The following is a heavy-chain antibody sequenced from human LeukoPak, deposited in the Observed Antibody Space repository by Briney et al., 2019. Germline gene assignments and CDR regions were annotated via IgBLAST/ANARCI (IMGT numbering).Heavy chain of an antibody. CDR3: ARILGGRSSGLFVP. D-gene: IGHD6-6*01. CDR2: INPSGGST. Sequence: GASVKVSCKASGYTFTSYYMHWVRQAPGQGLEWMGIINPSGGSTSYAQKFQGRVTMNRDTSTSSVYMELSSLGSEHTAVYYCARILGGRSSGLFVPWGQGTLVTVPT. V-gene: IGHV1-46*01. CDR1: GYTFTSYY. J-gene: IGHJ5*02.